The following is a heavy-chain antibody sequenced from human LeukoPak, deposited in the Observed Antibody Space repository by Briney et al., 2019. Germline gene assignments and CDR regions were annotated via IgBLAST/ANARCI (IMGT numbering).Heavy chain of an antibody. CDR2: IYHSGST. CDR1: GGSISSSNW. V-gene: IGHV4-4*02. D-gene: IGHD3-22*01. Sequence: SETLSLTCAVSGGSISSSNWWSWVRQPPGKGLEWIGEIYHSGSTNYNPSLKSRVTISVDKSKNQFSLKLSSVTAADTAVYYCARTANYYDSSGYNNWFDPWGQGTLVTVSS. J-gene: IGHJ5*02. CDR3: ARTANYYDSSGYNNWFDP.